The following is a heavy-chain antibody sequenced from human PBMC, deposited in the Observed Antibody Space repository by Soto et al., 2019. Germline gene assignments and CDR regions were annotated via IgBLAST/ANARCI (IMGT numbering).Heavy chain of an antibody. V-gene: IGHV3-30*18. CDR2: ISYDGSNK. D-gene: IGHD3-16*01. CDR1: GFTFSSYG. J-gene: IGHJ6*02. CDR3: ANEFHGASYYYYGMDV. Sequence: QVQLVQSGGGVVQPGRSLTLSCAASGFTFSSYGMHWVRQAPGKGLEWVAVISYDGSNKYYADSVKGPFTISRDNCKKTLELQMHSPRAEDTAVYYCANEFHGASYYYYGMDVWGQGTTVTVSS.